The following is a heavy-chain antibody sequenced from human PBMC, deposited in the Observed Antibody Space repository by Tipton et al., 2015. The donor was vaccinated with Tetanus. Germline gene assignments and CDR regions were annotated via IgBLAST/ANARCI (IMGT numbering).Heavy chain of an antibody. CDR1: GFTLRRYG. CDR3: ARGANNYGYYLAY. D-gene: IGHD5-18*01. J-gene: IGHJ4*02. Sequence: SLRLSCAASGFTLRRYGMHWVRQAPGKGLEWVAIIWFDGSKTYYADSVKGRFIVSRDNTKSMLYLQMNTLRAEDTAVYYCARGANNYGYYLAYWGQGTLVTVS. CDR2: IWFDGSKT. V-gene: IGHV3-33*01.